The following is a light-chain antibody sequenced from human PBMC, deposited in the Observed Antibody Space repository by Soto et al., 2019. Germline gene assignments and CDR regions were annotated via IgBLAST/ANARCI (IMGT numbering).Light chain of an antibody. J-gene: IGKJ4*01. CDR3: LQDSNYPLT. Sequence: AIQMTQSPSSLSASVGDRVTITCRASQGIGNDLGWYQQEPGKAPKLLIYAASTLQSGVPSRFSGSGSGTDFTLTISSLRPEDCATYYCLQDSNYPLTFGGGTKVEIK. V-gene: IGKV1-6*01. CDR1: QGIGND. CDR2: AAS.